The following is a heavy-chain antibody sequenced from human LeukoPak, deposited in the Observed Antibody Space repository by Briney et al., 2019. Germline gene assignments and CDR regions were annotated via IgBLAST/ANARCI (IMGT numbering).Heavy chain of an antibody. J-gene: IGHJ4*02. V-gene: IGHV4-59*01. Sequence: SETLSLTCTVSGASINTYYWSWIRQPPGKGLEWIGYIYYTGSTNYNPSLRSRLTISVDTSKRQFSLKLTSVTAADTAVYYCARVRFPERLSSYYFDYWGQGALVTVSS. CDR1: GASINTYY. CDR2: IYYTGST. D-gene: IGHD3-3*01. CDR3: ARVRFPERLSSYYFDY.